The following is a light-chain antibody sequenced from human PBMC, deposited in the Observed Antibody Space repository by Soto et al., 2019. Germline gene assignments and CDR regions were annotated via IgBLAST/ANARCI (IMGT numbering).Light chain of an antibody. V-gene: IGLV2-8*01. CDR2: EVT. CDR3: SSYAASNNFYFV. J-gene: IGLJ3*02. Sequence: QSVLTQPPSASGSPGQSVTISCTGTSSDVGGYNYVSWYQQYPGRAPKLMIYEVTKRPSGVPDRFSGSKSGNTASLTVSGRQAEDEADYDCSSYAASNNFYFVFGGGTKVTVL. CDR1: SSDVGGYNY.